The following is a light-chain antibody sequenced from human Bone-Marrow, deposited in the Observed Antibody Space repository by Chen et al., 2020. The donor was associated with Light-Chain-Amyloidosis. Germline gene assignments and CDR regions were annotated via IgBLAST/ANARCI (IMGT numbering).Light chain of an antibody. CDR2: GNS. Sequence: QSVLTQPPSVAGAPGQRVTLPCTGSSSTIGAGYDVHWYRQLPGTAPKLLISGNSNRPSGVPDRFSGSRSGTSASLAISGLQAEDEADYYCQSYDTSLSGSVFGGGTKLTVL. J-gene: IGLJ2*01. CDR1: SSTIGAGYD. CDR3: QSYDTSLSGSV. V-gene: IGLV1-40*01.